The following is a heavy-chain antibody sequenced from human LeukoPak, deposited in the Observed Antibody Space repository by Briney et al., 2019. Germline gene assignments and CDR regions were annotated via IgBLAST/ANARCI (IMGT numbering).Heavy chain of an antibody. CDR3: AKGLSVTSMGIDY. D-gene: IGHD4-17*01. J-gene: IGHJ4*02. Sequence: GGSLRLSCAASGFTFTTYAMSLVRQAPGRGLEWVATISGSSGRTDYADSVKGRFTISRDNSKNTLYLQMHSLRAEDTAVYYCAKGLSVTSMGIDYWGQGTRVTVSS. CDR1: GFTFTTYA. CDR2: ISGSSGRT. V-gene: IGHV3-23*01.